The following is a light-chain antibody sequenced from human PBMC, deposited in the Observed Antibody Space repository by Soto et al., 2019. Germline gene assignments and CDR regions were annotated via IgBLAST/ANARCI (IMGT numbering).Light chain of an antibody. J-gene: IGLJ1*01. CDR3: QSYGTSLSGLYV. CDR2: DSN. Sequence: QSVLTQPPSVSGAPGQRVTISCTGSSSNIGAGRDVHWYRQLPGAAPKFPISDSNHRPSGVPYRFSVSKSGASASLAITGLRAEDEGDYFCQSYGTSLSGLYVFGTGTKVTVL. CDR1: SSNIGAGRD. V-gene: IGLV1-40*01.